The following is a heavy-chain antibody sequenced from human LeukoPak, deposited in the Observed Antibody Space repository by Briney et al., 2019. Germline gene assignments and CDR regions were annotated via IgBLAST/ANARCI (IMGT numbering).Heavy chain of an antibody. CDR3: ARVVHEVGYYFDY. CDR1: GASIRTGGYC. Sequence: SETLSLTCSVSGASIRTGGYCWSWIRQHPGKGLEWIGYIYNSGNTYYSPSLKRRSIISGDTSKNQFSLRLRSVTAADTAVYYCARVVHEVGYYFDYWGQGTLVTVSS. CDR2: IYNSGNT. V-gene: IGHV4-31*03. J-gene: IGHJ4*02. D-gene: IGHD1-26*01.